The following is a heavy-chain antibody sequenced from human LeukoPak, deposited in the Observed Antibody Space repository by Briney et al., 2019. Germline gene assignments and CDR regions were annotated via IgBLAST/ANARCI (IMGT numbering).Heavy chain of an antibody. J-gene: IGHJ5*02. CDR2: IYYSGST. V-gene: IGHV4-59*11. Sequence: SETLSLTCTVSGGSITSHYWSWIRQPPGKGLEWIGYIYYSGSTNYNPSLKSRVTISLDTSKNQFSLRLSSVTAADPAVYYCAREVNNGDGNWFDPGGQGARATVS. CDR3: AREVNNGDGNWFDP. CDR1: GGSITSHY. D-gene: IGHD4-17*01.